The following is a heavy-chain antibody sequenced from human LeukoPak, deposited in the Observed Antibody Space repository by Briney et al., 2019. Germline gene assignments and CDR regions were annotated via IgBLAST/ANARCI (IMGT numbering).Heavy chain of an antibody. CDR1: GFTFSTYW. V-gene: IGHV3-66*01. CDR2: IYSGGNT. Sequence: GGSLRLSCAASGFTFSTYWMSWVRQAPGKGLEWVSVIYSGGNTYYADSVKGRFTISRDNSKNTMYFQMNSLRAEDTAVYYCARVKTGELFYFDYWGRGTLVTVSS. D-gene: IGHD3-10*01. J-gene: IGHJ4*02. CDR3: ARVKTGELFYFDY.